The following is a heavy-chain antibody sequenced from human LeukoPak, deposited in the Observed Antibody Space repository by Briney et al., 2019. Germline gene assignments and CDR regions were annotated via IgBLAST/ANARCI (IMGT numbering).Heavy chain of an antibody. Sequence: SETLSLTCSVPGGSISIYYWTWIRQIPGKGLEWIGYIYYTGTTNYNPLFESRATISVDTSKNQFSLKLTSVTAADTAVYFCARGEDFERYYLAYWGQGTLVTVSS. D-gene: IGHD3-9*01. CDR1: GGSISIYY. V-gene: IGHV4-59*01. CDR3: ARGEDFERYYLAY. CDR2: IYYTGTT. J-gene: IGHJ4*02.